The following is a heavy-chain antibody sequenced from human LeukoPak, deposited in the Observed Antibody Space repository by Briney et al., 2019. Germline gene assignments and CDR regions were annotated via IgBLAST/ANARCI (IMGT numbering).Heavy chain of an antibody. CDR3: ARGHIGQQLFDP. J-gene: IGHJ5*02. CDR2: IYYSGST. D-gene: IGHD6-13*01. V-gene: IGHV4-31*03. CDR1: GGSISSGGYY. Sequence: SETLSLTCTVSGGSISSGGYYWSWIRQHPGKGLEWIGYIYYSGSTYYNPSLKSRVTISVDKSKNQFSLKLSSVTAADTAVYYCARGHIGQQLFDPWGQGTLVTVSS.